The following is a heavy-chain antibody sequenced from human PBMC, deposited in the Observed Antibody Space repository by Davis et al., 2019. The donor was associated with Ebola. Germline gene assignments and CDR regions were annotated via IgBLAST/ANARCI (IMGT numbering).Heavy chain of an antibody. CDR2: IAQDGSEK. D-gene: IGHD6-13*01. J-gene: IGHJ4*02. V-gene: IGHV3-7*03. Sequence: PGGSLRLSCAASGFTFNNYWMAWVRQAPGKGLEWVAIIAQDGSEKYYVDSVQGRFTTSRDNSKNTVYLQMNSLRTEDTAVYYCARGGSSWGLFDYWGQGTLVTVSS. CDR3: ARGGSSWGLFDY. CDR1: GFTFNNYW.